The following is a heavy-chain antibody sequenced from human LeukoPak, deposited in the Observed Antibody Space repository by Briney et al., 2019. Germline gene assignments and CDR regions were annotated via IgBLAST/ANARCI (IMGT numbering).Heavy chain of an antibody. CDR3: ARRIRQYQLLSYYMDV. J-gene: IGHJ6*03. CDR2: ISSSSSYI. D-gene: IGHD2-2*01. V-gene: IGHV3-21*01. Sequence: GGSLRLSYAASGFTFSSYSMNWVRQAPGKGLEWVSSISSSSSYIYYADSVKGRFTISRDNAKNSLYLQMNSLRAEDTAVYYCARRIRQYQLLSYYMDVWGKGTTVTVSS. CDR1: GFTFSSYS.